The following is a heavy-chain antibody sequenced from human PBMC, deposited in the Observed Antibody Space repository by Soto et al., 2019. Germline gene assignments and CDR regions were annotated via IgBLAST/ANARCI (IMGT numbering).Heavy chain of an antibody. Sequence: GGSLRLSCAASGFTFSSYGMHWVRQAPGKGLEWVAVISYDGSNKYYADSVKGRFTISRDNSKNTLYLQMNSLGAEDTAVYYCAKDLSGSGYYRAFDIWGQGTMVTVSS. V-gene: IGHV3-30*18. D-gene: IGHD3-22*01. CDR2: ISYDGSNK. J-gene: IGHJ3*02. CDR1: GFTFSSYG. CDR3: AKDLSGSGYYRAFDI.